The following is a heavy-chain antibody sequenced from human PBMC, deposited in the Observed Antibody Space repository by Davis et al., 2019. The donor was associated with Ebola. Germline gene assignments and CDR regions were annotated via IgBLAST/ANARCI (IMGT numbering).Heavy chain of an antibody. D-gene: IGHD3-3*01. CDR1: GGSFSGYY. CDR2: INHSGST. CDR3: ARRVPFWRSPGNAFDI. J-gene: IGHJ3*02. V-gene: IGHV4-34*01. Sequence: SETLSLTCAVYGGSFSGYYWSWIRQPPGKGLEWIGEINHSGSTNYNPSLKSRVTISVDTSKNQFSLKLSSVTAADTAVYYCARRVPFWRSPGNAFDIWGQGTMVTVSS.